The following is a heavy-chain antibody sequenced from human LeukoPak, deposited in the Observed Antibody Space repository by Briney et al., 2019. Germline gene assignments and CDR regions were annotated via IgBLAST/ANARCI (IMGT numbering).Heavy chain of an antibody. J-gene: IGHJ4*02. Sequence: GGSLRLSCAASGFTFSNCAMSWVRQAPGKGLEWVSTISSSNSNTDYADSVKGRFTISRDNSKNTLYLQMNSLRAEDTAVYYCARVGGSAFNFDYWGQGTLVTVSS. CDR2: ISSSNSNT. V-gene: IGHV3-23*01. D-gene: IGHD1-26*01. CDR1: GFTFSNCA. CDR3: ARVGGSAFNFDY.